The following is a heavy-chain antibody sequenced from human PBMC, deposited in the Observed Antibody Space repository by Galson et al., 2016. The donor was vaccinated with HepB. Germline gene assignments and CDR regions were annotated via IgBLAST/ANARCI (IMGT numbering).Heavy chain of an antibody. D-gene: IGHD2-15*01. CDR1: GGPFKNYA. V-gene: IGHV1-69*15. CDR3: ASGLGYCSGTNCYVNDAFDI. CDR2: IIPLFTTT. J-gene: IGHJ3*02. Sequence: SCKASGGPFKNYAINWVRQAPGQRLEWMGRIIPLFTTTNYAQKFQGGVTITADESTSTTYMELSSLKSDDTAVYYCASGLGYCSGTNCYVNDAFDIWGQGIMVTVS.